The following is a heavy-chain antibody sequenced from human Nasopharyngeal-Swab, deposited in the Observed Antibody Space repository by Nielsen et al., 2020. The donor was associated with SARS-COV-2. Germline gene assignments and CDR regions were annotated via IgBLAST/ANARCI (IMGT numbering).Heavy chain of an antibody. D-gene: IGHD3-16*01. CDR3: ARDRPHWGCDY. CDR2: ISYDASDK. CDR1: GFTFSSYT. Sequence: LTCAASGFTFSSYTIHWVRQAPGKGLEWVAVISYDASDKYYADSVKGRFTLSRDNSKNTVYLQMNSLRAEDTAVYYCARDRPHWGCDYWGQGTLVTVSS. V-gene: IGHV3-30*04. J-gene: IGHJ4*02.